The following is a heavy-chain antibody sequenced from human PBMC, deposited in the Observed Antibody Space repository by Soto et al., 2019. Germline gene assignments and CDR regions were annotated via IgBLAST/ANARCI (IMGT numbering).Heavy chain of an antibody. J-gene: IGHJ4*02. CDR1: GGSISSGGSS. CDR3: ARDPGV. Sequence: SETLSLTCAVSGGSISSGGSSWSWIRQPPGKGLEWIGYIYHSGSTYYNPSLKSRVTISVDRSKNQFSLNLSSVTAADTAVYYCARDPGVWGQGTLVTVSS. CDR2: IYHSGST. D-gene: IGHD3-10*01. V-gene: IGHV4-30-2*01.